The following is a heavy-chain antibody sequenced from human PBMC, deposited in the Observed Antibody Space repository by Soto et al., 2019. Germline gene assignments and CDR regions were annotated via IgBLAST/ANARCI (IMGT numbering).Heavy chain of an antibody. CDR3: AKRRGQNHDFWSGYYFDH. J-gene: IGHJ4*02. CDR1: GFTFNSYG. V-gene: IGHV3-30*18. D-gene: IGHD3-3*01. CDR2: ILYDGTNR. Sequence: GVSLRLSCEASGFTFNSYGMHWVRQSPGKGLEWVAGILYDGTNRYYADSVKGRFTISRDNSKNTLYLQMNSLRVEDTAVYYCAKRRGQNHDFWSGYYFDHWCQGT.